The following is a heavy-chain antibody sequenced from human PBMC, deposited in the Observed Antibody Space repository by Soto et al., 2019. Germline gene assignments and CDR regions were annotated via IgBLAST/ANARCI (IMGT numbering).Heavy chain of an antibody. J-gene: IGHJ6*02. V-gene: IGHV4-59*08. CDR3: ARQGFGPLHGLVDV. CDR2: VHHSWGS. CDR1: GGSISSYY. Sequence: QVQLQESGTGLVKPSETMSLSCTVSGGSISSYYWSWFRQSPGKRMEWIRYVHHSWGSSYNPSLQSRVAISLDTSKSQFSLKVTSVTSTDTAVYYCARQGFGPLHGLVDVWGQGTTVTVSS. D-gene: IGHD3-10*01.